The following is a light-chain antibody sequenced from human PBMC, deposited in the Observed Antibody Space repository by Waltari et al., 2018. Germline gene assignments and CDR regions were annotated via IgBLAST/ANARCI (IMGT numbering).Light chain of an antibody. CDR2: ANY. Sequence: QSVLTQPPSTSGTPGQTVTISCSGSTSNIGTNTVTWYQLLPGTAPKTVIFANYHRPSGFPDRFYASKYGTSASLVISGLQSEDEADYFCATWDDSLSGRVFGGGTKVTVL. V-gene: IGLV1-44*01. CDR3: ATWDDSLSGRV. CDR1: TSNIGTNT. J-gene: IGLJ3*02.